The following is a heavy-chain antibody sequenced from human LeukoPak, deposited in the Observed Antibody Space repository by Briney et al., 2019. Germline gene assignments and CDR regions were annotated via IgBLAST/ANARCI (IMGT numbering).Heavy chain of an antibody. Sequence: ASVKVSCKASGYTFTSYYMHWVRQAPGQGLEWMGIINPSGGSTSYAQKFQGRVTMTRDTSTSTVYMELSSLRSEDTAVYYCARGNRGSTVTTNRLYYYYGMDVWGQGTTVTVSS. D-gene: IGHD4-17*01. J-gene: IGHJ6*02. CDR2: INPSGGST. CDR1: GYTFTSYY. V-gene: IGHV1-46*01. CDR3: ARGNRGSTVTTNRLYYYYGMDV.